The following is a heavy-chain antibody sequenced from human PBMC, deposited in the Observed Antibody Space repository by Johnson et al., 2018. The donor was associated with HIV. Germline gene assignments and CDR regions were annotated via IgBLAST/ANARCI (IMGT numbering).Heavy chain of an antibody. CDR1: GFTVRSNY. Sequence: MQLVESGGGLVQPGGSLRLSCAASGFTVRSNYMSWVRQAPGKGLEWVSLIYSGDTTYYADSLTGRFTISRDNSTNTLYLQMNSLRPEDTALYFCARDSGAPGNDAFDIWGQGTMVTISS. CDR2: IYSGDTT. J-gene: IGHJ3*02. V-gene: IGHV3-66*02. D-gene: IGHD1-26*01. CDR3: ARDSGAPGNDAFDI.